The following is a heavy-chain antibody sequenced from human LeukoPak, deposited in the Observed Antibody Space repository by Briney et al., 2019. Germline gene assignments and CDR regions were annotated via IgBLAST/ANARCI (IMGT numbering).Heavy chain of an antibody. J-gene: IGHJ3*02. Sequence: PGGSLRLSCAASGFSRFTFSNYAMSWVRQAPGKGLEWVSGISGSGGSAFYPDSVKGRFTISRDNSEKTLYLQMISLRAEDTAVYYCAKFGYSGYRYAFDIWGQGTMVTVSS. D-gene: IGHD5-12*01. V-gene: IGHV3-23*01. CDR2: ISGSGGSA. CDR3: AKFGYSGYRYAFDI. CDR1: GFSRFTFSNYA.